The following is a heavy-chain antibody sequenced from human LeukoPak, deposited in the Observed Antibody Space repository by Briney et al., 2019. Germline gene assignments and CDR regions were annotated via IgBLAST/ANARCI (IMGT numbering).Heavy chain of an antibody. J-gene: IGHJ4*02. CDR3: ARDQEVVYDSSGYYGTNFDY. D-gene: IGHD3-22*01. Sequence: GGSLRLPCAASGFTFSSYSMNWVRQAPGKGLEWVSSISSSSSYIYYADSVKGRFTISRDNAKNSLYLQMNSLRAEDTAVYYCARDQEVVYDSSGYYGTNFDYWGQGTLVTVSS. V-gene: IGHV3-21*01. CDR2: ISSSSSYI. CDR1: GFTFSSYS.